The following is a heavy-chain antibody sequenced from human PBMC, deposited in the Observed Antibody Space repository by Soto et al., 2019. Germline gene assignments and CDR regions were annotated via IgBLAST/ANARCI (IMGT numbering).Heavy chain of an antibody. V-gene: IGHV3-30-3*01. CDR3: ARAQDREEMAIFY. CDR1: GFTFSSYA. CDR2: ISDDGSNK. Sequence: QVQLVESGGGVVQPGRSLRLSCAASGFTFSSYAMHWVRQAPGKGLEWVAVISDDGSNKYYADSVKGRFTISRDNSKNTLYLQMNSLRGEDTAVYYCARAQDREEMAIFYWGQGTLVTVSS. J-gene: IGHJ4*02. D-gene: IGHD2-21*01.